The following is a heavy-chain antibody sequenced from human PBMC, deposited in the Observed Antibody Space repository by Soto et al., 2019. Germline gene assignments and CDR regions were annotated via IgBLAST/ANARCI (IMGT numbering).Heavy chain of an antibody. CDR2: IKQDGSEK. V-gene: IGHV3-7*01. Sequence: GGSLRLSCAACESTFSNYWISWVRPAPEKGLEWVANIKQDGSEKYYVDSVKGRFTISRDNAKNSLYLQMNSLRAEDTAVYYCARDLRMVRGVIEAPDPWSVPWGQGTLVTVSS. J-gene: IGHJ5*02. CDR3: ARDLRMVRGVIEAPDPWSVP. CDR1: ESTFSNYW. D-gene: IGHD3-10*01.